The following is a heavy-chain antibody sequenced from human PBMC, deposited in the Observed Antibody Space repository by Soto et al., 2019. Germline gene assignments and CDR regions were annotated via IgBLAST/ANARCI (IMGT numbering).Heavy chain of an antibody. CDR3: ARGALEYYYGSGSYYSRFDY. V-gene: IGHV1-69*01. D-gene: IGHD3-10*01. Sequence: QVQLVQSGAEVKKPGSSVTVSCKASGGTFSSYAISWVRQAPGQGLEWMGGIIPIFGTANYAQKFQGRVTITADESTSKAYMELSSLRSEDKAVYYCARGALEYYYGSGSYYSRFDYWGQGTLVTVSS. CDR1: GGTFSSYA. J-gene: IGHJ4*02. CDR2: IIPIFGTA.